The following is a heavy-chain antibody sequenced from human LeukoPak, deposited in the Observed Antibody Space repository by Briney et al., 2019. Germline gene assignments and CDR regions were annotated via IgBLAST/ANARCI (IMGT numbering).Heavy chain of an antibody. CDR1: GFTFSSYA. CDR2: ISSNGGST. J-gene: IGHJ4*02. D-gene: IGHD5-24*01. V-gene: IGHV3-64D*06. Sequence: GGSLRLSCSASGFTFSSYAMHWVRQAPGKGLEYVSAISSNGGSTYYADSVKGRFTISRDNSKNTLYLQMSSLRAEDTAMYYCARGSRTIELGDDYWGQETLVTVSS. CDR3: ARGSRTIELGDDY.